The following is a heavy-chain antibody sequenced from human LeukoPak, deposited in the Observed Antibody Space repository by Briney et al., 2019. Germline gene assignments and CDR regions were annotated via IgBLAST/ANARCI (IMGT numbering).Heavy chain of an antibody. V-gene: IGHV3-7*02. CDR3: AKVGYYYGSGSYVGY. CDR1: GFTFSSYW. Sequence: QPGGSLRLSYAASGFTFSSYWMTWVRQAPGQGLEWVASISQDGSEKRYSDSVKGRFTISRDNAKNSLFLQMNSLRAEDTAIYYCAKVGYYYGSGSYVGYWGQGTLVTVSS. J-gene: IGHJ4*02. D-gene: IGHD3-10*01. CDR2: ISQDGSEK.